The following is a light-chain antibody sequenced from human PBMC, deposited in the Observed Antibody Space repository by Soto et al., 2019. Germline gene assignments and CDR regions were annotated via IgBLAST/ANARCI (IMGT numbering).Light chain of an antibody. CDR3: QQYYNTWT. V-gene: IGKV1-39*02. Sequence: DIQMTQSPSFRSAPAADRGMIICRASPTISTYLNWYQQKPGKAPKVLIYGATRLQSGVPSRFSGSGVGTDFTLTISSLQAEDVAVYYCQQYYNTWTFGQGTMGDIK. CDR2: GAT. J-gene: IGKJ1*01. CDR1: PTISTY.